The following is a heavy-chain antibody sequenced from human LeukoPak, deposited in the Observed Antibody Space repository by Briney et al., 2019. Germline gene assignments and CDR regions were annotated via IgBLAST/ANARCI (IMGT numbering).Heavy chain of an antibody. CDR1: GFTFSNYW. CDR2: IKQDGSQK. CDR3: AGSTWETHFDC. V-gene: IGHV3-7*05. J-gene: IGHJ4*02. D-gene: IGHD6-13*01. Sequence: GGSLRLSCAASGFTFSNYWMSWVRQAPGKGLEWVANIKQDGSQKYYVDSVKGRFTISRDNAKNSLYLQMNSLRVEDTAVYYCAGSTWETHFDCRGQGSLVTVSS.